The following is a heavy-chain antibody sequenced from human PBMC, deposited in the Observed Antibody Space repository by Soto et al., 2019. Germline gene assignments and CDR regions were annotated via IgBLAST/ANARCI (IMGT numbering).Heavy chain of an antibody. J-gene: IGHJ4*02. CDR1: GGSISSSSYY. D-gene: IGHD4-17*01. CDR3: ASYGDYGVF. Sequence: SETLSLTCTVSGGSISSSSYYWGWIRQPPGKGLEWIGSIYYSGSTYYNPSLKSRVTISVDTSKNQFSLKLSSVTAADTAVYYCASYGDYGVFWGQGTLVTVSS. V-gene: IGHV4-39*01. CDR2: IYYSGST.